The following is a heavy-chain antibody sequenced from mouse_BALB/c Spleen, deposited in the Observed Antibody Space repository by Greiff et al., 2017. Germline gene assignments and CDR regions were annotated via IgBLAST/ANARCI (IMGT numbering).Heavy chain of an antibody. CDR2: ISSGSSTI. J-gene: IGHJ2*01. CDR1: GFTFSSFG. CDR3: ARDHYYGLDY. D-gene: IGHD1-2*01. V-gene: IGHV5-17*02. Sequence: EVKLVESGGGLVQPGGSRKLSCAASGFTFSSFGMHWVRQAPEKGLEWVAYISSGSSTIYYADTVKGRFTISRDNPKNTLFLQMTSLRSEDRAMYYCARDHYYGLDYWGQGTTLTVSS.